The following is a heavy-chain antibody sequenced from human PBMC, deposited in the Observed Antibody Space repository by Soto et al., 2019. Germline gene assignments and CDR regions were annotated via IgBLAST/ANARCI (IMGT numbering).Heavy chain of an antibody. CDR3: ARDPRTVVLPAAMVYGMDV. J-gene: IGHJ6*02. CDR1: GGTFSSYA. Sequence: QVQLVQSGAEVKKPGSSVKVSCKASGGTFSSYAISWVRQAPGQGLEWMGWISGYNANTNYAQNVQGRVTMTTDTSTSTAYMELRSLTSDDTAVYYCARDPRTVVLPAAMVYGMDVWGQGTTVTVSS. D-gene: IGHD2-2*01. CDR2: ISGYNANT. V-gene: IGHV1-18*01.